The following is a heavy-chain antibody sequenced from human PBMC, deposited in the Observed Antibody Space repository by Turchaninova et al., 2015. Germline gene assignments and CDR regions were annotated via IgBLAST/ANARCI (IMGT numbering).Heavy chain of an antibody. CDR1: GCPNRSTNNF. CDR2: VYYSGST. Sequence: QLPLQASGPGPVKPSETLSLTCTGPGCPNRSTNNFWGGKRPPPGKGLEWSGSVYYSGSTYYNPSLMSRVTISVDTSKNQFSLNLISVTAADTAVYYCARLSYNYYYYMDVWGKGTTVTVS. J-gene: IGHJ6*03. D-gene: IGHD2-21*01. CDR3: ARLSYNYYYYMDV. V-gene: IGHV4-39*01.